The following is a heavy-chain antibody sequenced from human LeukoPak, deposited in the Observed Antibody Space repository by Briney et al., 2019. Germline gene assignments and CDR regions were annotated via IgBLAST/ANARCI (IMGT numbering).Heavy chain of an antibody. J-gene: IGHJ4*02. Sequence: PSETLSLTCTVSGCFISSYYWSWIRQPPGKGLEWIGYIYYSGSTNYNPSLKSRVTISVDTSKNQFSLKLSSVTAADTAVYYWARGVPYDLYTIDYWGQGTLVTVSS. CDR2: IYYSGST. CDR3: ARGVPYDLYTIDY. CDR1: GCFISSYY. V-gene: IGHV4-59*01. D-gene: IGHD3-3*01.